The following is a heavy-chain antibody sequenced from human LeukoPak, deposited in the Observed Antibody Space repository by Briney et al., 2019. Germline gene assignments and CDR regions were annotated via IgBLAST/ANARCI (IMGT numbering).Heavy chain of an antibody. CDR3: ARLGTDFDY. V-gene: IGHV1-69*05. CDR2: IIPIFGTA. J-gene: IGHJ4*02. Sequence: GASVKVSCKASGYTFTSYYMHWVRQAPGQGLEWMGGIIPIFGTANYAQKFQGRVTITTDESTSTAYMELSSLRSEDTAVYYCARLGTDFDYWGQGTLVTVSS. CDR1: GYTFTSYY.